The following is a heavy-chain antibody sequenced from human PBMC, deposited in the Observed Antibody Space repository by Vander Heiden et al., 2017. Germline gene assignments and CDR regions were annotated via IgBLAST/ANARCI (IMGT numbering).Heavy chain of an antibody. V-gene: IGHV4-61*01. D-gene: IGHD4-17*01. CDR1: GRSVSSGSYY. CDR3: ATDVGQYGDYID. J-gene: IGHJ4*02. Sequence: QVQLHESGPGLVKPSETLSLTCTVSGRSVSSGSYYWTWIRQPPGKGLEWIGYIHFSGSTSYNPSLKSRVTISIDTSKNQFSLKLSSVTAADTAVYFCATDVGQYGDYIDWGQGTLVTVSS. CDR2: IHFSGST.